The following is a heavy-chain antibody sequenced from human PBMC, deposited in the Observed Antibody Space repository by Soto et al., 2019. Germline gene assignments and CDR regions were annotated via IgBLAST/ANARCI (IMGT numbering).Heavy chain of an antibody. CDR3: ARDFNDLWSGNYPNRLDP. D-gene: IGHD3-3*01. CDR2: ISTRSSYM. CDR1: GFIFSSYS. J-gene: IGHJ5*02. V-gene: IGHV3-21*01. Sequence: VGSLRLSCVASGFIFSSYSMNWVRQAPGKGLEWVSYISTRSSYMYYADSVKGRFTISRDDAKNSVFLQMSSLRADDTAVYYCARDFNDLWSGNYPNRLDPWGQGTLVTVSS.